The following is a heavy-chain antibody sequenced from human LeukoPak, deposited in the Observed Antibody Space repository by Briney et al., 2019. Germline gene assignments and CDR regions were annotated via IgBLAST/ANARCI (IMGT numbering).Heavy chain of an antibody. CDR1: GFTFSNYE. V-gene: IGHV3-48*03. CDR2: ISSSGSTI. J-gene: IGHJ6*03. CDR3: ARGDTAMVDYYYYMDV. D-gene: IGHD5-18*01. Sequence: GGSLRLSCAASGFTFSNYEMNWVRQAPGKGLEWVSYISSSGSTIYYADSVKGRFTISRDNAKNSLYLQMNSLRAEDTAVYYCARGDTAMVDYYYYMDVWGKGTTVTISS.